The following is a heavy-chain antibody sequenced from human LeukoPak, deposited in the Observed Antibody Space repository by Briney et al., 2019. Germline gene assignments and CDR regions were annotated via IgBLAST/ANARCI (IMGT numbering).Heavy chain of an antibody. CDR3: ARAPPGYCSGGSCYEGEDNWFDP. J-gene: IGHJ5*02. CDR1: GGSISSYY. CDR2: IYYSGST. Sequence: PSETLSLTCTVSGGSISSYYWSWIRQPPGKGLEWIGYIYYSGSTNYNPSLKSRVTISVDTSKNQFSLKLSSVTAADTAVYYCARAPPGYCSGGSCYEGEDNWFDPWGQGTLVTVSS. V-gene: IGHV4-59*08. D-gene: IGHD2-15*01.